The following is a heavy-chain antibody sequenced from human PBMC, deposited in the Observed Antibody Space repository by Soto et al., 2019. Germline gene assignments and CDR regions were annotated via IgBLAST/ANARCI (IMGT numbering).Heavy chain of an antibody. CDR1: GYSFTSYW. Sequence: GESLKISCKGSGYSFTSYWISWVRQMPGEGLEWMGRIDPSDSYTNYSPSFQGHVTISADKSISTAYLQWSSLKASDTAMYYCARQHPLDSSAWYNWGQGTLVTVSS. CDR3: ARQHPLDSSAWYN. V-gene: IGHV5-10-1*01. CDR2: IDPSDSYT. J-gene: IGHJ4*02. D-gene: IGHD6-19*01.